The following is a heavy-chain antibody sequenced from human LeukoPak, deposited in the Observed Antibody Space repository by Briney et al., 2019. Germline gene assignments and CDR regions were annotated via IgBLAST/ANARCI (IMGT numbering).Heavy chain of an antibody. CDR3: AKDRQPLHVLAYYFDY. Sequence: GGSLRLSFAASGFPFSSYGMHRVRPAPGKGLGGVAVISYDESNKYYADSVKGRFTISRDNYKNTLYLQMNSLRAEDTAVYYCAKDRQPLHVLAYYFDYWGQGNLVTVSS. CDR2: ISYDESNK. V-gene: IGHV3-30*18. CDR1: GFPFSSYG. J-gene: IGHJ4*02. D-gene: IGHD1-26*01.